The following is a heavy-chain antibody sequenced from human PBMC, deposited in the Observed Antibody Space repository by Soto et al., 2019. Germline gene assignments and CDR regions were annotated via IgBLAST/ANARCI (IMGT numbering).Heavy chain of an antibody. CDR3: ARSGGLDRDFTY. J-gene: IGHJ4*02. Sequence: QVQLVQSGAEVKKPGSSVKVSCKASGGTFSSDSFSWVRQAPGQGLEWMGGIIPMFDTPIYAQKFQDRVRITAAGSTTTAYMQRRSLRSGDTAVYYCARSGGLDRDFTYWGQGSLVTFSS. D-gene: IGHD2-15*01. V-gene: IGHV1-69*12. CDR2: IIPMFDTP. CDR1: GGTFSSDS.